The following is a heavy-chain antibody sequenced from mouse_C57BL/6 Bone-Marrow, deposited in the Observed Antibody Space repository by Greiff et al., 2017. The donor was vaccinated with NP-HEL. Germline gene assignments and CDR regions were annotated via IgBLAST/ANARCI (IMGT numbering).Heavy chain of an antibody. J-gene: IGHJ4*01. CDR3: TTDYYGSSYYAMDY. V-gene: IGHV14-4*01. CDR1: GFNIKDDY. CDR2: IDPENGDT. Sequence: VQLKQSGAELVRPGASVKLSCTASGFNIKDDYMHWVKQRPEQGLEWIGWIDPENGDTEYASKFQGKATITADTSSNTAYLQLSSLTSEDTAVYYCTTDYYGSSYYAMDYWGQGTSVTVSS. D-gene: IGHD1-1*01.